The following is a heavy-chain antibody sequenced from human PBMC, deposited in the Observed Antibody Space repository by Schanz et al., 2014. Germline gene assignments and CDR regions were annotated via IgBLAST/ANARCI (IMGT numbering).Heavy chain of an antibody. Sequence: EVQLVESGGSLVQPGGSLRLSCAASGFTFRSYSMNWVRQAPGKGLEWVSSISSSGSSIYYADSVKGRFTISRDNANNSLFLRMNSLRAEDTAVYYCASDYNYFETEAPWGQGTLXTVSS. CDR1: GFTFRSYS. V-gene: IGHV3-21*06. CDR3: ASDYNYFETEAP. CDR2: ISSSGSSI. J-gene: IGHJ5*02. D-gene: IGHD3-16*01.